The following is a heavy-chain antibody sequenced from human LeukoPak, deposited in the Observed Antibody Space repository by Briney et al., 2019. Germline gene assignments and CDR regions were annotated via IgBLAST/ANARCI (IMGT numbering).Heavy chain of an antibody. CDR3: ARVLTIFGVVISYGAFDI. CDR1: GGPISSYY. J-gene: IGHJ3*02. D-gene: IGHD3-3*01. CDR2: IYTSGST. Sequence: SETLSLTCTVSGGPISSYYWSWIRQPAGKGLEWIGRIYTSGSTNYNPSLKSRVTMSVDTSKNQFSLKLSSVTAADTAVYYCARVLTIFGVVISYGAFDIWGQGTMVTVSS. V-gene: IGHV4-4*07.